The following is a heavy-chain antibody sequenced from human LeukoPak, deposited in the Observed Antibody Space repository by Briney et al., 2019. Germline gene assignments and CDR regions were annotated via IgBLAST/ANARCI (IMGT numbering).Heavy chain of an antibody. J-gene: IGHJ6*02. D-gene: IGHD5-24*01. CDR3: ARDGGWLQTQNHYYYHGMDV. CDR1: GGTFSTYA. V-gene: IGHV1-69*06. Sequence: ASVKVSCKASGGTFSTYAITWVRQAPGQGLEWMGRILPIFDTANYAQKFQGRVTITADTSTRTAYMELSSLRSDDTAVYYCARDGGWLQTQNHYYYHGMDVWGQGTTVTVSS. CDR2: ILPIFDTA.